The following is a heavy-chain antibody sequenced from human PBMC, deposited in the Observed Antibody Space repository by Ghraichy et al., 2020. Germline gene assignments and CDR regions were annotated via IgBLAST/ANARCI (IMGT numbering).Heavy chain of an antibody. CDR1: GFTFSTYS. CDR2: ISGGSVHI. V-gene: IGHV3-48*02. D-gene: IGHD2-15*01. CDR3: TTGRYCSGGSCYNPPFHY. Sequence: GGSLRLSCAASGFTFSTYSMNWVRQAPGKGLEWISYISGGSVHIHYADSVRGRFTISRDNARNSMYLQMNSLRDDDTAVYYCTTGRYCSGGSCYNPPFHYWGQGTLVTVSS. J-gene: IGHJ4*02.